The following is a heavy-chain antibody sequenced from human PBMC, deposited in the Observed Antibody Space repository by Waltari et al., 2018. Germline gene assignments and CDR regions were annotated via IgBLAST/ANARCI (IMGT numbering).Heavy chain of an antibody. CDR2: IIPIFGTT. CDR1: GGSFSSSA. V-gene: IGHV1-69*01. D-gene: IGHD2-2*01. J-gene: IGHJ3*02. CDR3: AGPGCSSTSCHPRDAFDI. Sequence: VQPVQSGAEVKTPGSSVKVSCKAPGGSFSSSAIRWVRQAPGPGLELMGGIIPIFGTTNNAQKYQGRVTITADESTSTAYMELSSLRSEDTAVYYCAGPGCSSTSCHPRDAFDIWGQGTMVTVSS.